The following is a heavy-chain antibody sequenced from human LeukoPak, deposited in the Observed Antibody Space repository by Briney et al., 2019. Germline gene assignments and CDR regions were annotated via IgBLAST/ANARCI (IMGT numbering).Heavy chain of an antibody. CDR2: IYMSGST. J-gene: IGHJ4*02. D-gene: IGHD6-13*01. CDR3: ARDWGIAAATPYYFDH. CDR1: VGSISSGNYY. V-gene: IGHV4-61*09. Sequence: SQTLSLICTVSVGSISSGNYYYSWIRQSAGKGMEWIGNIYMSGSTRYNPSLMSRVAMSVDTSKNQFSLKISSATAADTAVYYCARDWGIAAATPYYFDHWGQGILVTVSS.